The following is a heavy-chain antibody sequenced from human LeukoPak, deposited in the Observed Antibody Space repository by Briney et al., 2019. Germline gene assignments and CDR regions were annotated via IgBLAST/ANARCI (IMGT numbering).Heavy chain of an antibody. Sequence: GGSLRLSCAASGFTFSGYAMSWVRQAPGKGLEWVAVISYDGSNKYYADSVKGRFTISRDNSKNTLYLQMNSLRAEDTAVYYCARAAAGTFYYWGQGTLVTVSS. CDR3: ARAAAGTFYY. V-gene: IGHV3-30-3*01. D-gene: IGHD6-13*01. J-gene: IGHJ4*02. CDR2: ISYDGSNK. CDR1: GFTFSGYA.